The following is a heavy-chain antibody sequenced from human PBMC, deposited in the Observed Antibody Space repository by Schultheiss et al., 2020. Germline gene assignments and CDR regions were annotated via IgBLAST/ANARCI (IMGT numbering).Heavy chain of an antibody. Sequence: SQTLSLTCTVSGGSISSSSYYWGWIRQPPGKGLEWIGSIYYSGSTYYNPSLKSRVTISVDTSKNQFSLKLSSVTAADTAVYYCARIDWLLRYYYYYYGMDVWGQGTTVTVSS. J-gene: IGHJ6*02. D-gene: IGHD3-9*01. CDR1: GGSISSSSYY. CDR2: IYYSGST. CDR3: ARIDWLLRYYYYYYGMDV. V-gene: IGHV4-39*01.